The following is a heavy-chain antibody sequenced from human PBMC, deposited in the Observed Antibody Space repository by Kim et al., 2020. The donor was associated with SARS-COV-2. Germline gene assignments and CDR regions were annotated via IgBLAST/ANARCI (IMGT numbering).Heavy chain of an antibody. D-gene: IGHD3-16*02. J-gene: IGHJ4*02. CDR3: ARVGMIYDYVWGSYRHPFDY. Sequence: SETLSLTCAVYGGSFSGYYWSWIRQPPGKGLEWIGEINHSGSTNYNPSLKRRVTISVDTSKNQFSLKLSSVTAADTAVYYCARVGMIYDYVWGSYRHPFDYWGQGTLVTVSS. CDR2: INHSGST. CDR1: GGSFSGYY. V-gene: IGHV4-34*01.